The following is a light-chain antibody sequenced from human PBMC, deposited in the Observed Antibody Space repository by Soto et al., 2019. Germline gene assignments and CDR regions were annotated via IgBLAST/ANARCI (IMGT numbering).Light chain of an antibody. CDR2: RND. CDR3: AAWDDSLSGRYV. CDR1: KSKFGGNY. Sequence: SVLNPPPPAFGAPGQGGTPSFSVGKSKFGGNYVYWYQQLPGTAPKLLMYRNDQRPSGVPDRFSGSKSGTSASLAISGLRSEDEADYYCAAWDDSLSGRYVFGTGTKSPS. V-gene: IGLV1-47*01. J-gene: IGLJ1*01.